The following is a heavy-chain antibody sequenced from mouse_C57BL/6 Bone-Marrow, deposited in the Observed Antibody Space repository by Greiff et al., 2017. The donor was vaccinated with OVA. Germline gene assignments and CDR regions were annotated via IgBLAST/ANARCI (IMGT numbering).Heavy chain of an antibody. D-gene: IGHD2-2*01. V-gene: IGHV5-4*01. CDR1: GFTFSSYA. J-gene: IGHJ2*01. Sequence: EVQRVESGGGLVKPGGSLKLSCAASGFTFSSYAMSWVRQTPEKRLEWVATISDGGSYTYYPDNVKGRFTISRDNAKNNLYLQRSHLKSEDTAMYYCARNGYYFDYWGQGTTLTVSS. CDR2: ISDGGSYT. CDR3: ARNGYYFDY.